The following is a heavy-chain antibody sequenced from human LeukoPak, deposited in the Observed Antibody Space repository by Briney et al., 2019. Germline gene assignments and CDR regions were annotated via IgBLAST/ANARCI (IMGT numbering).Heavy chain of an antibody. D-gene: IGHD1-14*01. CDR3: ARGEEPLAANTLAY. J-gene: IGHJ4*02. CDR2: LYSDGNT. Sequence: GGSLRLSCAASGFTVITNDMTWVRQAPWKGLEWVSVLYSDGNTKYADSVQGRFTISRDNSKNTLYLEMNSLSPDDTAVYYCARGEEPLAANTLAYWGQGTLVTVSS. CDR1: GFTVITND. V-gene: IGHV3-53*01.